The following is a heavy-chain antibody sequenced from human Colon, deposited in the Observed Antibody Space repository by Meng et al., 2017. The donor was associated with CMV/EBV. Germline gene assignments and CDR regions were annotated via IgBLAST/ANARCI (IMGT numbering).Heavy chain of an antibody. Sequence: SCAASGFSISDFAMDWVRQAPGKGLKWFSVISTSGDITFYTESVKGRFTIGRDTSKNTVYLQMDSLRAEDTAVYYCARAPTRKYYFHFWGQGRLVTVSS. D-gene: IGHD5-24*01. CDR2: ISTSGDIT. J-gene: IGHJ4*02. CDR1: GFSISDFA. V-gene: IGHV3-23*01. CDR3: ARAPTRKYYFHF.